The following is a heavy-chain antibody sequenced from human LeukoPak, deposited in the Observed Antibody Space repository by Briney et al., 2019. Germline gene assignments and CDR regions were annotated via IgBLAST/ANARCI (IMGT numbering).Heavy chain of an antibody. CDR2: MSTSGVT. D-gene: IGHD3-3*01. J-gene: IGHJ4*02. CDR3: ARAPYYDFWSGQYYFDY. CDR1: GDSICSYY. Sequence: SETLSLTCTVSGDSICSYYWNWIRQPAGKGLEWIGRMSTSGVTNYNPSLKSRVTISVDTSKNQFSLKLSSVTAADTAVYYCARAPYYDFWSGQYYFDYWGQGTLVTVSS. V-gene: IGHV4-4*07.